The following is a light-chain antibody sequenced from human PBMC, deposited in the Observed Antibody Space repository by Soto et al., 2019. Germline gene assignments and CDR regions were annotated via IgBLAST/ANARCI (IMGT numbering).Light chain of an antibody. CDR1: QSVSSK. CDR2: GAS. Sequence: EIVMTQSPATPSLSPGETATLSCRASQSVSSKLAWYQQKPGQAPRLLIYGASTRATGIPARFSGIGSGTEFTLTISSLQSADFAVYYCQQYNNWPTITFGQGTRLEIK. J-gene: IGKJ5*01. V-gene: IGKV3-15*01. CDR3: QQYNNWPTIT.